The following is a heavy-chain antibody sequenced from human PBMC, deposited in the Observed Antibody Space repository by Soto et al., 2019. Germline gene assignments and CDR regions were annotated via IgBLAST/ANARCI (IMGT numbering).Heavy chain of an antibody. J-gene: IGHJ4*02. CDR2: ISTGSSAR. CDR3: AIDLVYSNYVGD. CDR1: GFTFSTYD. Sequence: GGSLRLSCAASGFTFSTYDMNWVRQAPGKGLEWVAYISTGSSARYYADSVKGRFTVSRDNAKNSLYLQMNSLRAEDTAVYYCAIDLVYSNYVGDWGQGTLVTVSS. D-gene: IGHD4-4*01. V-gene: IGHV3-48*01.